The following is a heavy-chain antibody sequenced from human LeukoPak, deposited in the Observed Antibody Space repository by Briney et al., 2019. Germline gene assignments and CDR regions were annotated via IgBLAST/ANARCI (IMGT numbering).Heavy chain of an antibody. V-gene: IGHV4-38-2*02. CDR3: ARGAPPQN. J-gene: IGHJ4*02. CDR1: GYSISSGYY. CDR2: IYHSGST. Sequence: PSETLSLTCTVSGYSISSGYYWGWIRQPPGKGLEWIGSIYHSGSTNYNPSLKSRVTISVDTSKNQFSLKLSSVTAADTAVYYCARGAPPQNWGQGTLVTVSS.